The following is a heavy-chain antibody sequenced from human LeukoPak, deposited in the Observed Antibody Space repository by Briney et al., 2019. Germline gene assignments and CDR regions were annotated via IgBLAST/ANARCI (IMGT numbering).Heavy chain of an antibody. CDR1: GFTFSSYA. CDR3: ARVGSYGHNYLDY. V-gene: IGHV3-30-3*01. Sequence: GGSLRLSCAASGFTFSSYAMHWVRQAPGKGLEWVAVISYDGSNKYYADSVKGRFTISRDNSKNTLYLQMNSLRAEDTAVYYCARVGSYGHNYLDYWGQGTLVTVSS. J-gene: IGHJ4*02. CDR2: ISYDGSNK. D-gene: IGHD5-18*01.